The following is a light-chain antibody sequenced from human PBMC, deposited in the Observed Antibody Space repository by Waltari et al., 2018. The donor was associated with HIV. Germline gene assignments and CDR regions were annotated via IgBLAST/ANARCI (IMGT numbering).Light chain of an antibody. V-gene: IGLV1-51*01. CDR1: SSNIANNY. Sequence: QSVLTQPPAVSAAPGQTVTISCSGSSSNIANNYVSWYQQLPGTAPKLLIYDNNRRSSVIPARFSGSKSGTSATLAIAGLQTGDEADYYCGTWDTSLSAGVFGGGTKVTVL. CDR3: GTWDTSLSAGV. CDR2: DNN. J-gene: IGLJ2*01.